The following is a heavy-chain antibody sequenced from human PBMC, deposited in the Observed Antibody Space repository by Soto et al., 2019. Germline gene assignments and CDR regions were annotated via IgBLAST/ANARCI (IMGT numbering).Heavy chain of an antibody. CDR1: GFTFDDYG. V-gene: IGHV3-20*04. Sequence: EVQLVESGGGVVRPGGSLRLSCAASGFTFDDYGMSWVRQAPGKGLEWVSGINWNGGSTGYADSVKGRFTISRDNAKNPLYLQMNSLSAEHTPLYYCPRPRREPRPYALHVWGQGTPVTVSS. CDR2: INWNGGST. J-gene: IGHJ6*02. D-gene: IGHD4-17*01. CDR3: PRPRREPRPYALHV.